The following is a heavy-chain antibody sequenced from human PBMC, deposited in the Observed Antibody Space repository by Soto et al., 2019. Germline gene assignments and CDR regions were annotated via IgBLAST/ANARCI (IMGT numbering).Heavy chain of an antibody. Sequence: QVHLVQSGAEVKKPGASVKVSCKASGYNFTQYTIHWVRQAPGQRLEWMGWITAGDGKTQYSKKFQTRVTIRSDVSATTVYMDLNTLRSEDTAVYSCARELYSSSFFWFDAWGRGTLVIVSS. V-gene: IGHV1-3*01. D-gene: IGHD2-2*01. CDR3: ARELYSSSFFWFDA. CDR1: GYNFTQYT. J-gene: IGHJ5*02. CDR2: ITAGDGKT.